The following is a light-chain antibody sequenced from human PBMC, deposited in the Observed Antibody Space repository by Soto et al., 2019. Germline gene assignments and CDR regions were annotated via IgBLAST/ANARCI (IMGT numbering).Light chain of an antibody. J-gene: IGKJ5*01. Sequence: DIQMTQSPSSLSASVGDRVTITCRASQTIHIYLNWYQHKPGKVPKLLIHAASSLQSGVPSRFSGSGSGTDFTLTISSLQPEDFATYYCQQSYSTLITFGQGTRLEIK. CDR2: AAS. CDR1: QTIHIY. CDR3: QQSYSTLIT. V-gene: IGKV1-39*01.